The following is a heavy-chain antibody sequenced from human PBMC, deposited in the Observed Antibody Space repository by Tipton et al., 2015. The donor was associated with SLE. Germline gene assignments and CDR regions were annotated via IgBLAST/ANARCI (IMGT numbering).Heavy chain of an antibody. CDR1: SGSISSGGYY. D-gene: IGHD6-13*01. Sequence: TLSLTCTVSSGSISSGGYYWSWIRQHPGKGLEWIGHIYYSGSTYYNPSLKSRVTISEDTSKNQFSRKLSSVTAAVTAVYYCSSAAAARRDYYYGRDVWGQGTTVTVSS. V-gene: IGHV4-31*03. CDR2: IYYSGST. J-gene: IGHJ6*02. CDR3: SSAAAARRDYYYGRDV.